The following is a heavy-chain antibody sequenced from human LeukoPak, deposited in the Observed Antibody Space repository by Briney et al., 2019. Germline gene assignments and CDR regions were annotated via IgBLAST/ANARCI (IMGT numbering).Heavy chain of an antibody. CDR1: GFTFSSYA. CDR3: VLVSY. Sequence: GGSLRLSCAASGFTFSSYAMHWVRHAPGKGLEWVAVISYDGSNKYYADSVKGRFTISRDNSKNTLYLQMNSLRAEDTAVYYCVLVSYWGQGTLVTVSS. D-gene: IGHD2/OR15-2a*01. CDR2: ISYDGSNK. J-gene: IGHJ4*02. V-gene: IGHV3-30*01.